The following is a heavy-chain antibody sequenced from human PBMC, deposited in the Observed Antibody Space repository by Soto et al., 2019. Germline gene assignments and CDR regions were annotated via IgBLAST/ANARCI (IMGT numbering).Heavy chain of an antibody. D-gene: IGHD6-19*01. J-gene: IGHJ6*02. CDR3: AKDRSENFWVYYYAMDF. CDR2: ISGSSSGT. V-gene: IGHV3-23*01. CDR1: GFNFGAYA. Sequence: GGSLRLSCEASGFNFGAYAMSWVRQAPGKGLEWVSGISGSSSGTYYTDSVKGRFTISRDNSKNTVYLQMNSLRGEDTAVYYCAKDRSENFWVYYYAMDFWGQGTAVTVSS.